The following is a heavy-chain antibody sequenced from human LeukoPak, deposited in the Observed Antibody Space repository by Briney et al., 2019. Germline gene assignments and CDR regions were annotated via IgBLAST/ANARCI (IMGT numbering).Heavy chain of an antibody. CDR3: ARALRWYKEGFDP. CDR2: INHSGST. Sequence: SETLSLTCTVSGGSISSYYWSWIRQPPGKGLEWIGEINHSGSTNYNPSLKSRVTISVDTSKNQFSLKLSSVTAADTAVYYCARALRWYKEGFDPWGQGTLVTVSS. D-gene: IGHD4-23*01. CDR1: GGSISSYY. V-gene: IGHV4-34*01. J-gene: IGHJ5*02.